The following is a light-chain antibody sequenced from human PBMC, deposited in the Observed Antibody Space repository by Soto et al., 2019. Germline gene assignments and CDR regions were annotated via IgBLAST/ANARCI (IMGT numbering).Light chain of an antibody. J-gene: IGKJ1*01. CDR1: QSVSSTF. CDR2: GVS. Sequence: EIVLTQSPGTLSLSPGERATLSCRASQSVSSTFLAWYQQKPGQAPRLLIYGVSKRATGIPDRFSGSGSGTDFTLTISRLEPEDFAVYFCGQFDSAPPRTFGQGTKVDIK. V-gene: IGKV3-20*01. CDR3: GQFDSAPPRT.